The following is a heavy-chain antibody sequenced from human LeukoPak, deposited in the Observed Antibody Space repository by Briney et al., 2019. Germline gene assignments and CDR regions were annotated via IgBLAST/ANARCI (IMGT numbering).Heavy chain of an antibody. V-gene: IGHV4-59*11. CDR2: VYYNGLT. D-gene: IGHD4-17*01. CDR1: GGSISPHY. J-gene: IGHJ4*02. CDR3: TRERSTVTFDY. Sequence: SETLSLTCTVSGGSISPHYWTWIRQTPGKGLEWIGYVYYNGLTSYNASLRSRLILSVDTARNQVSLKMTSVTAADTAVYYCTRERSTVTFDYWGQGTLVTVSS.